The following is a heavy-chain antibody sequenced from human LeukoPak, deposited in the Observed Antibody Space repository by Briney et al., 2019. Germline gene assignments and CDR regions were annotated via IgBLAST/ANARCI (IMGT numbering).Heavy chain of an antibody. CDR1: GYTLTELS. J-gene: IGHJ4*02. CDR2: FDPEDGET. Sequence: ASVKVSCKVSGYTLTELSMHWVRQVPGKGLEWMGGFDPEDGETIYAQKFQGRVTMTEDTSTDTAYMELSSLRSEDTAVYYCATPLGYYDSSGYYSGWGQGTLVTVSS. CDR3: ATPLGYYDSSGYYSG. D-gene: IGHD3-22*01. V-gene: IGHV1-24*01.